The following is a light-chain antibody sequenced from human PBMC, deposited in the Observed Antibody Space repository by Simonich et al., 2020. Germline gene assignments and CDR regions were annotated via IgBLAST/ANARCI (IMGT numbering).Light chain of an antibody. CDR2: DAA. J-gene: IGKJ5*01. V-gene: IGKV3-11*01. CDR3: QQRSNWIT. CDR1: QSVSSY. Sequence: EIVLTQSPATLSLSPGERATLSCRASQSVSSYLAWYQQKPGQAPRLRLYDAANRATGIPARFSGSGSGTDFTLTISSLEPEDFAVYYCQQRSNWITFGQGTRLEIK.